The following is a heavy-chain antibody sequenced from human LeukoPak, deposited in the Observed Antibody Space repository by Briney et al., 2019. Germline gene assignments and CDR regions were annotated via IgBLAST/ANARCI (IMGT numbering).Heavy chain of an antibody. V-gene: IGHV4-59*01. D-gene: IGHD2-2*01. J-gene: IGHJ4*02. CDR2: IYYSGST. CDR1: GGSISSYY. CDR3: ARYCSSTSCYGGLDY. Sequence: SETLSLTCTVSGGSISSYYWSWLRQPPGKGLEWIGYIYYSGSTNYNPSLKSRVTISVDTSKNQFSLKLSSVTAADTAVYYCARYCSSTSCYGGLDYWGQGTLVTVSS.